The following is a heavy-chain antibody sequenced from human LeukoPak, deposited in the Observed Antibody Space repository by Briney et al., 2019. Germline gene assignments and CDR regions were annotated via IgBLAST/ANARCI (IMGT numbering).Heavy chain of an antibody. J-gene: IGHJ4*02. CDR1: GGSISSSSYY. Sequence: SETLSLTCTVSGGSISSSSYYWGWIRQPPGKGLEWIGSIYYSGSTYYNPSLKSRVTISVDTSKNQFSLKLSSVTAADTAVYYCARRLLYCSSTSCGEDYWGQGTLVTVSS. V-gene: IGHV4-39*01. D-gene: IGHD2-2*01. CDR3: ARRLLYCSSTSCGEDY. CDR2: IYYSGST.